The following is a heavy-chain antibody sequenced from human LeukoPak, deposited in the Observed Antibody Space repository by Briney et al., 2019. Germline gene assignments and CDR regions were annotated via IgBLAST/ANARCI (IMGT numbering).Heavy chain of an antibody. CDR3: ARGESIAVAGTGHWFDP. D-gene: IGHD6-19*01. V-gene: IGHV4-34*01. CDR2: INHSGST. J-gene: IGHJ5*02. Sequence: SETLSLTCAAYGGSFSGYYWSWIRQPPGKGLKWIGEINHSGSTNYNPSLKSRVTISVDTSKNQFSLKLSSVTAADTAVYYCARGESIAVAGTGHWFDPWGQGTLVTVSS. CDR1: GGSFSGYY.